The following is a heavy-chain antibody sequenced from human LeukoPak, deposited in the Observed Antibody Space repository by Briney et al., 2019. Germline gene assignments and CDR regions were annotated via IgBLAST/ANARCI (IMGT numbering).Heavy chain of an antibody. D-gene: IGHD3/OR15-3a*01. CDR2: IYYSGST. V-gene: IGHV4-31*03. Sequence: SQILSLTCTVSGGSISSGGYYWSWIRQHPGKGLEWIGYIYYSGSTYYNPSLKSRVTISVDTSKNQFSLKLSSVTAADTAVYYCARDFGSGYYTIYTLGYWGQGTLVTVSS. CDR1: GGSISSGGYY. CDR3: ARDFGSGYYTIYTLGY. J-gene: IGHJ4*02.